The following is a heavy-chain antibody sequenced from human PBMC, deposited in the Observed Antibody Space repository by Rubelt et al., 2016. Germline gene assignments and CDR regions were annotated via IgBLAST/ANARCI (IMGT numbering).Heavy chain of an antibody. J-gene: IGHJ4*02. CDR1: GFTFSSYA. V-gene: IGHV3-33*08. CDR2: IQFDGAAT. CDR3: ARASCAGGNCFPDDY. Sequence: GGGVFQPGRSLRLSCAASGFTFSSYAMHWVRQAPGKGLEWLTVIQFDGAATYYADSVKGRFALSRGNPKTTLFLQVNSLRPEDTAVYYCARASCAGGNCFPDDYWGQGTLVTISS. D-gene: IGHD2-15*01.